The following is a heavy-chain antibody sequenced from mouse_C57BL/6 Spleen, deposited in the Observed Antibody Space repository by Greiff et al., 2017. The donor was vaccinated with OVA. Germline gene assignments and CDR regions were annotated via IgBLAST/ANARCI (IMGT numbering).Heavy chain of an antibody. J-gene: IGHJ2*01. CDR2: LNPSSGYP. V-gene: IGHV1-7*01. D-gene: IGHD3-2*02. CDR3: ARSGVDY. Sequence: QVHVTPSGAELAKPGASVKLSCKASGYTFTSYWMHWVKQRPGQGLEWIGYLNPSSGYPKFNQKFKDKATLTADKSSSTAYMQLSSLTYEDSAVYYCARSGVDYWGQGTTLTVSS. CDR1: GYTFTSYW.